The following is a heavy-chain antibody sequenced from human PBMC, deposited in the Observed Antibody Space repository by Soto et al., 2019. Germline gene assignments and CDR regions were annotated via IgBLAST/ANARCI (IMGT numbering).Heavy chain of an antibody. CDR2: ISAYNGNT. J-gene: IGHJ6*02. CDR1: GYTFTSYG. CDR3: ARELGAETVLEWLFGYYSYSGIDV. D-gene: IGHD3-3*01. Sequence: GASVKVSCKASGYTFTSYGISWVRQAPGQGLEWMGWISAYNGNTNYAQKLQGRVTMTTDTSTSTAYMELRSLRSDDTAVYYCARELGAETVLEWLFGYYSYSGIDVLGQGTTVTVSS. V-gene: IGHV1-18*01.